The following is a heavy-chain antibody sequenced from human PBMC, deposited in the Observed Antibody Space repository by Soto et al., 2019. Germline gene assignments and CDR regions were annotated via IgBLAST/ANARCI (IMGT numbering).Heavy chain of an antibody. J-gene: IGHJ5*02. CDR2: IIPIFGKT. Sequence: SVKVSCKASGYTFTSYGISWVRQAPGQGLEWMGGIIPIFGKTNYAQKFQGRVTITADESTSTAYMELSSLRSEDTAVYYCASLRDCSSTSCQRGPRFDPWGQGTLVTVSS. CDR1: GYTFTSYG. CDR3: ASLRDCSSTSCQRGPRFDP. D-gene: IGHD2-2*01. V-gene: IGHV1-69*13.